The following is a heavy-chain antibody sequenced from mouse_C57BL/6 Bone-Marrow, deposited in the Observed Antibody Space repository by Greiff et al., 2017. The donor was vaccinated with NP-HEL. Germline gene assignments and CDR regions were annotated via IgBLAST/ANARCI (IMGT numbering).Heavy chain of an antibody. D-gene: IGHD2-5*01. CDR1: GYAFSSSW. CDR3: ARMVYYSNYNY. Sequence: QVQLKESGPELVKPGASVKISCKASGYAFSSSWMNWVKQRPGKGLEWIGRIYPGDGDTNYNGKFKGKATLTADKSSSTAYMQLSSLTSEDSAVYFCARMVYYSNYNYWGQGTTLTVSS. CDR2: IYPGDGDT. V-gene: IGHV1-82*01. J-gene: IGHJ2*01.